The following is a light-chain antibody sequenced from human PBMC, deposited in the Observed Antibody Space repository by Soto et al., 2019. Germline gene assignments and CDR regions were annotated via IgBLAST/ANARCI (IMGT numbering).Light chain of an antibody. CDR2: AAY. J-gene: IGKJ4*01. V-gene: IGKV1-39*01. CDR1: QSISTY. CDR3: QHGYSTPLT. Sequence: DMQMTQSPSYLAASGGGSVTRTCRASQSISTYLHWYQQKPGKAANLLIYAAYPMQSGVTSRFSGSGPGTDFTLTISSLQPEDFATYFCQHGYSTPLTVGGVTQVDIK.